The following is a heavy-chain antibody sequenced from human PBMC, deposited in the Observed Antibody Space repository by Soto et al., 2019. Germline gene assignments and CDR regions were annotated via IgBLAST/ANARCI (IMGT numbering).Heavy chain of an antibody. CDR2: IKQDGSEK. V-gene: IGHV3-7*01. CDR3: ASDRRDWNYGGHYFDY. Sequence: EVQLVESGGGLVQPGGSLRLSCAASGLTFSSYWMSWVRQAPGKGLEWVANIKQDGSEKYYVDSVKGRFTISRDNAKNSLVVQMNSLRAEDTAVYYCASDRRDWNYGGHYFDYWGQGTLVTVSS. D-gene: IGHD1-7*01. CDR1: GLTFSSYW. J-gene: IGHJ4*02.